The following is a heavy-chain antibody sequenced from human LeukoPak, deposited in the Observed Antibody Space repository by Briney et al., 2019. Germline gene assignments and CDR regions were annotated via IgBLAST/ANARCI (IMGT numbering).Heavy chain of an antibody. CDR3: ARGSLDYYGSGSYF. CDR2: ISFDGSNK. V-gene: IGHV3-30*03. J-gene: IGHJ4*02. CDR1: GFTFSTSG. Sequence: PGGSLRLSCAASGFTFSTSGMHWVRQAPGKGLEWVAVISFDGSNKYYVDSVKGRFTISRDNSKNTVYLQMNSLRAEDTAVYYCARGSLDYYGSGSYFWGQGTLVTVSS. D-gene: IGHD3-10*01.